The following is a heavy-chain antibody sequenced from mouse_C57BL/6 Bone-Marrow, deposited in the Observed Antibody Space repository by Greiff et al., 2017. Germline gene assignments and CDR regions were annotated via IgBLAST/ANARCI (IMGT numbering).Heavy chain of an antibody. D-gene: IGHD2-1*01. J-gene: IGHJ2*01. CDR2: IYPRSGNT. CDR1: GYTFTSYG. V-gene: IGHV1-81*01. CDR3: ARKIYYGNYGDY. Sequence: QVQLKQSGAELARPGASVKLSCKASGYTFTSYGISWVKQRTGQGLEWIGEIYPRSGNTYYNEKFKGKATLTADKSSSTAYMELRSLTSEDSAVYFCARKIYYGNYGDYWGQGTTLTVSS.